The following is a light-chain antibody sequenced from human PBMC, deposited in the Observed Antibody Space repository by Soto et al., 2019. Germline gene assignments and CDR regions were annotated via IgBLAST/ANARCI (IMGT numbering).Light chain of an antibody. CDR3: QQYNTYRT. V-gene: IGKV1-5*03. J-gene: IGKJ1*01. CDR1: QTISSW. Sequence: DIQMTQSPSTLSSSVRDRVTITCRASQTISSWLAWFQQRPGKAPKPLIYKASSLESGVPSRFSGSGSGTEFTLTISSLQPDDSATYYCQQYNTYRTFGQGTKVDI. CDR2: KAS.